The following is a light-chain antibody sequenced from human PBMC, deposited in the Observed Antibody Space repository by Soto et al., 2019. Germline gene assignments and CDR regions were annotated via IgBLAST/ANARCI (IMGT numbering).Light chain of an antibody. CDR1: KSLVYSDGNTH. V-gene: IGKV2-30*01. CDR3: TQCTHLPRT. Sequence: DVVLTQSPLSLPVNFGQPASISCRSSKSLVYSDGNTHLSWFHQRPGQSPRRLIYRVSSRDSGVPDRFSGSGSGTDCTLEISMVEAEDVGIYFCTQCTHLPRTFGQGTKAEVK. J-gene: IGKJ1*01. CDR2: RVS.